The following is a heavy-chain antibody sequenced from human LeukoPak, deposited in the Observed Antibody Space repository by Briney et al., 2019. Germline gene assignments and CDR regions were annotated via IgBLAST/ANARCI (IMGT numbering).Heavy chain of an antibody. V-gene: IGHV1-69*13. Sequence: ASVKVSCKASGGTFSSYAISWVRQAPGQGLEWMGGIIPIFGTANYAQKFQGRATITADESTSTAYMELSSLRSEDTAVYYCARNGYSSGWDYYYFDYWGQGTLVTVSS. CDR1: GGTFSSYA. D-gene: IGHD6-19*01. CDR3: ARNGYSSGWDYYYFDY. J-gene: IGHJ4*02. CDR2: IIPIFGTA.